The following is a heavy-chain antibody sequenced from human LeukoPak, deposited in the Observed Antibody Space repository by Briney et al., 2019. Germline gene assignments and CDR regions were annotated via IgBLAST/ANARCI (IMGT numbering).Heavy chain of an antibody. CDR2: IYYSGST. V-gene: IGHV4-39*01. Sequence: SETLSLTCTVSGGSISSSSYYWGWIRQPPGKGLEWIGSIYYSGSTYYNPSLKSRVTISVDTSKNQFSLKLSSVTAADTAVYYCARIAAAGTSRHPFDLWGQGTMVTVSS. CDR1: GGSISSSSYY. J-gene: IGHJ3*01. D-gene: IGHD6-13*01. CDR3: ARIAAAGTSRHPFDL.